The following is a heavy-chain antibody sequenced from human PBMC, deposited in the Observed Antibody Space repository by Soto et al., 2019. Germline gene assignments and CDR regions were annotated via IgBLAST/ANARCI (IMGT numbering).Heavy chain of an antibody. CDR2: INHSGST. J-gene: IGHJ5*02. V-gene: IGHV4-34*01. Sequence: SETLSLTCAGYGGSFSGYYWSWIRQPPGKGLEWIGEINHSGSTNYNPSLKSRVTISVDTSKNQFSLKLSSVTVADTAVYYCVIALSVVIPDWFAPCGQGTLVPVSS. CDR3: VIALSVVIPDWFAP. D-gene: IGHD3-22*01. CDR1: GGSFSGYY.